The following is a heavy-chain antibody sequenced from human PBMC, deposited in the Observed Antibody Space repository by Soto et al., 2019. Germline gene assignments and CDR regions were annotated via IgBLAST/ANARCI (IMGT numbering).Heavy chain of an antibody. CDR2: INTDNGNT. D-gene: IGHD2-15*01. CDR1: GYTFTSYG. J-gene: IGHJ4*02. CDR3: AREYCSGGRCYFPAY. V-gene: IGHV1-18*01. Sequence: ASVKVSCKASGYTFTSYGISWVRQAPGQGLEWMGWINTDNGNTYYAQKLQGRLTMSTDTSTATAYMELRSLSSDDTAVYYCAREYCSGGRCYFPAYWGQGTLVTVSS.